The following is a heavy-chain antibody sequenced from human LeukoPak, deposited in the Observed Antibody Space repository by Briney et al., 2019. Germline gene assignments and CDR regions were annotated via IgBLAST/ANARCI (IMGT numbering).Heavy chain of an antibody. D-gene: IGHD1-1*01. J-gene: IGHJ4*02. CDR2: ISGSGGST. Sequence: GGSLRLSCAASGFTFSSYAMSWVRQAPGKGLEWVSAISGSGGSTYYADSVKGRFTISRDNSKNTLYLQMNSLRAEDTAVYYXXXXXXXXXXXXXXDPTDHYFDYWGQGTLVTVSS. CDR3: XXXXXXXXXXXXXDPTDHYFDY. CDR1: GFTFSSYA. V-gene: IGHV3-23*01.